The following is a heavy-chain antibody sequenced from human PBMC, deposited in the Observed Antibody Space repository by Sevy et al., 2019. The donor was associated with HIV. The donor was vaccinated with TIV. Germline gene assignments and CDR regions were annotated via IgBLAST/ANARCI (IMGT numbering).Heavy chain of an antibody. V-gene: IGHV3-7*03. D-gene: IGHD7-27*01. CDR1: GFTFNNYW. J-gene: IGHJ4*02. Sequence: GGSLRLSCAASGFTFNNYWMTWVRQAPGKGLEWVANIKQDGSDRYYMESVKGRFNISRDNTKKSLYLQLNSLRAEETAVYYCARSWDYWGQMGYWGQGTLVTVSS. CDR2: IKQDGSDR. CDR3: ARSWDYWGQMGY.